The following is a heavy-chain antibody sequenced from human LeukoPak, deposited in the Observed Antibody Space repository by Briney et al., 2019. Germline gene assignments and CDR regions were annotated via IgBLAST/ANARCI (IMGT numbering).Heavy chain of an antibody. J-gene: IGHJ6*03. CDR2: ISAYNGNT. Sequence: GASVKVSCKASGYTFTSYGISWVRQAPGQGLEWMGWISAYNGNTNYAQKLQGRVTMTTDTSTSTAYMELRSLRSDDTAVYYCARDSYDFWSGILAYYYYMDVWGKGTTVTVSS. D-gene: IGHD3-3*01. CDR3: ARDSYDFWSGILAYYYYMDV. V-gene: IGHV1-18*01. CDR1: GYTFTSYG.